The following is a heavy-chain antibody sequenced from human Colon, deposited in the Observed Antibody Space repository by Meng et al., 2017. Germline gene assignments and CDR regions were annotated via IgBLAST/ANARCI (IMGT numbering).Heavy chain of an antibody. CDR2: ISSSGSTI. J-gene: IGHJ4*02. CDR3: ARGEEQWLGGWGFDY. Sequence: GGSLRLSCAASGFTFSSYEMNWVRQAPGKGLEWVSYISSSGSTIYYADSVKGRFAISRDNANNSLYLQMNSLRAEDTAVYYCARGEEQWLGGWGFDYWGQGTLVTVSS. V-gene: IGHV3-48*03. D-gene: IGHD6-19*01. CDR1: GFTFSSYE.